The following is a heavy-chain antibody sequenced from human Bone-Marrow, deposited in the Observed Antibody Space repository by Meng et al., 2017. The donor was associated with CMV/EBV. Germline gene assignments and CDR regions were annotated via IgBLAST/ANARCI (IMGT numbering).Heavy chain of an antibody. CDR1: GYTYTGYY. D-gene: IGHD6-13*01. Sequence: ASVKVYCKASGYTYTGYYMHWVRQAPGQGLEWMGWINAKSGGTNYAQRFQGRVTMTRDTSISTAYMELSRLRSDDTAVYFCARWLYSSSWYHGMDVWGQGTTVTVSS. J-gene: IGHJ6*02. V-gene: IGHV1-2*02. CDR3: ARWLYSSSWYHGMDV. CDR2: INAKSGGT.